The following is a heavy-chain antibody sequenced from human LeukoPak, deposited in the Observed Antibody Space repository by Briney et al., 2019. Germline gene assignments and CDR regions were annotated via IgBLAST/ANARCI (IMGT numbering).Heavy chain of an antibody. V-gene: IGHV3-7*03. D-gene: IGHD3-3*01. Sequence: GGSLRLSCAASGFTFNVYGMSWVRQAPGKGLEWVANIKEDVSDKYYVDSVKGGFTISRDNAKNSLYLQMSRLRAEDTAVYYCARVGVAGFDYWGQGILVTVSS. CDR2: IKEDVSDK. CDR3: ARVGVAGFDY. J-gene: IGHJ4*02. CDR1: GFTFNVYG.